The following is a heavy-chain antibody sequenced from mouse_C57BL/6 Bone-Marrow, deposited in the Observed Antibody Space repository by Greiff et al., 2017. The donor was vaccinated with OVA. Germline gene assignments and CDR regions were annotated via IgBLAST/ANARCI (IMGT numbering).Heavy chain of an antibody. CDR3: ARDLIYYGSSYAMDY. D-gene: IGHD1-1*01. CDR1: GFTFSSYA. J-gene: IGHJ4*01. CDR2: ISDGGSYT. V-gene: IGHV5-4*01. Sequence: VQLKESGGGLVKPGGSLKLSCAASGFTFSSYAMSWVRQTPEKRLEWVATISDGGSYTYYPDNVKGRFTISRDNAKNNLYLQMSHLKSEDTAMYYCARDLIYYGSSYAMDYWGQGTSVTVSS.